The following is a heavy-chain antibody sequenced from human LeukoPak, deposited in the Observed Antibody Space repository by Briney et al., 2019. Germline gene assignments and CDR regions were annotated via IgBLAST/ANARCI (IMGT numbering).Heavy chain of an antibody. V-gene: IGHV3-30-3*01. D-gene: IGHD2-15*01. CDR3: ARGYRCSGGSCWGGDY. Sequence: PGRSLRLSCAASGFTFSSYAMHWVRQAPGKGLEWVAVISYDGSNKYYADSVKGRFTISRDNSKNTLYLQMNSLRAEDTAVYYCARGYRCSGGSCWGGDYWGQGTLVTVSS. J-gene: IGHJ4*02. CDR2: ISYDGSNK. CDR1: GFTFSSYA.